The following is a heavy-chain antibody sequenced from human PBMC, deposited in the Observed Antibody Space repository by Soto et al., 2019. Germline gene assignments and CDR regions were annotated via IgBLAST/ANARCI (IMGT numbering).Heavy chain of an antibody. Sequence: QVQLVQSGAEVKKPGASVKVSCKASGYTFTSYAMHWVRQAPGQRLEWMGWINAGNGNTKYSQKFQGRVTITSDTSASTAYIELSSLRSEDTAVYYCARDPTYDYVWGTPTGILDYWGQGPLVTVSS. CDR1: GYTFTSYA. J-gene: IGHJ4*01. CDR2: INAGNGNT. D-gene: IGHD3-16*01. V-gene: IGHV1-3*01. CDR3: ARDPTYDYVWGTPTGILDY.